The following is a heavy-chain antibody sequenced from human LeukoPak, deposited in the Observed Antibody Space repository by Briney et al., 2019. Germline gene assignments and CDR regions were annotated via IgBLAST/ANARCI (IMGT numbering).Heavy chain of an antibody. D-gene: IGHD2-2*01. Sequence: PGGSLRLSCAASGFTFSSYARSWVRQAPGKGLQWVSAISGSGGSAYYADSVKGRFTISRDNSKNTLYLQMNSLRAEDTAVYYCAKSNRGYCSSTSCYVNYWGQGTLVTVSS. J-gene: IGHJ4*02. V-gene: IGHV3-23*01. CDR2: ISGSGGSA. CDR1: GFTFSSYA. CDR3: AKSNRGYCSSTSCYVNY.